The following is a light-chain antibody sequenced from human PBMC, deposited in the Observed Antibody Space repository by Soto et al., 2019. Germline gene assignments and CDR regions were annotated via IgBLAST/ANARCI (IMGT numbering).Light chain of an antibody. V-gene: IGLV1-40*01. Sequence: VLTQPPSVSGAPGQTVTISCTGSSSNIGAGYDVHWYRQIPGKAPKLLIYRNTNRPSGVPDRFSGSKSDTSASLAITGLQSEDEADYYCQSNYNGQSRVVFGGGTKLTVL. CDR1: SSNIGAGYD. CDR3: QSNYNGQSRVV. CDR2: RNT. J-gene: IGLJ3*02.